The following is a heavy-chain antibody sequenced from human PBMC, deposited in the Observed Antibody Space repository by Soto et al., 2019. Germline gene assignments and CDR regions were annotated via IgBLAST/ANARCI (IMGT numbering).Heavy chain of an antibody. D-gene: IGHD2-2*01. CDR3: AGGRDIVEVVAAVRNNWFDP. CDR1: GFTFSSYS. Sequence: GGSLRLSCAASGFTFSSYSMNWVRQAPGKGLEWVSYISSSSSTIYYADSVKGRFTISRDKAKNSLYLQMNSLRAEDTAVGYGAGGRDIVEVVAAVRNNWFDPWGQGTLVTVSS. V-gene: IGHV3-48*01. CDR2: ISSSSSTI. J-gene: IGHJ5*02.